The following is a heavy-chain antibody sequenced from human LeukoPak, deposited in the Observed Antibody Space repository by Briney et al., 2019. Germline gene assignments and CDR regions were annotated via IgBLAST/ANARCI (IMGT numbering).Heavy chain of an antibody. CDR1: GGSIASSPYY. D-gene: IGHD3-9*01. CDR3: VRLLGGYFAGNTFDI. J-gene: IGHJ3*02. Sequence: PSETLSLTCTVSGGSIASSPYYWAWIRQPPGKGLEWIGTIYYTGSANYNPSLKSRVTMSVDTSKDHFSLNLSSVTATDTAVYFFVRLLGGYFAGNTFDIWGQGTVVSVSS. V-gene: IGHV4-39*02. CDR2: IYYTGSA.